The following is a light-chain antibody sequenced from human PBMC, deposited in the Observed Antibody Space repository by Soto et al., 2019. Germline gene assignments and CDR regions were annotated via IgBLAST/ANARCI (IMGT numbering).Light chain of an antibody. CDR2: KAS. J-gene: IGKJ5*01. CDR3: QHYNSYSSIT. Sequence: DIQMTQSPSTLSASVGDRVTITCRASQSISSWLAWYQQKPGEAPKLLIYKASSLESGVPSRFSGSGSGTEFTLTISSLQPDDFATYYCQHYNSYSSITFGQGTRLEIK. CDR1: QSISSW. V-gene: IGKV1-5*03.